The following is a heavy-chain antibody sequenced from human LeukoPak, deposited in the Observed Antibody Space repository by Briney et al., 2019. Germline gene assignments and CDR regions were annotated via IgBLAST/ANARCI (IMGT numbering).Heavy chain of an antibody. CDR2: ISGNNDNP. V-gene: IGHV1-18*01. Sequence: GASVKVSCKTSGYTFINFGINWVRQAPGQGLEWMGWISGNNDNPNYGQKIQGRFTVTTDSSTSTAYMELRNLRFDDTAVYYCARDGTSTDDYWGQGTLVTVSS. CDR3: ARDGTSTDDY. CDR1: GYTFINFG. J-gene: IGHJ4*02. D-gene: IGHD2-2*01.